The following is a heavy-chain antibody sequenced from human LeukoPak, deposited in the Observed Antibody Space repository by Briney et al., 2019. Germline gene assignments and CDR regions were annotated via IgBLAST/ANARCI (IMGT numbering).Heavy chain of an antibody. CDR1: GYTFTSYG. CDR3: ARAPGGDGDYYGDY. J-gene: IGHJ4*02. CDR2: INPNSGGT. D-gene: IGHD4-17*01. V-gene: IGHV1-2*02. Sequence: ASVKVSCKASGYTFTSYGISWVRQAPGQGLEWMGWINPNSGGTKYAQKFQGRVIMTRDTSISTAYMELSRLRSDDTALYYCARAPGGDGDYYGDYWGQGTLVTVSS.